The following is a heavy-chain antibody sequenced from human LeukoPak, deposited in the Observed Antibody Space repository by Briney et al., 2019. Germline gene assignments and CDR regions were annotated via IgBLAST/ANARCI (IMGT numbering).Heavy chain of an antibody. J-gene: IGHJ4*02. V-gene: IGHV3-74*03. D-gene: IGHD1-7*01. CDR3: VRYNWNYPDY. CDR2: NKSDWRYT. Sequence: GGCVSLSCAASGLIFSSNWMYGVRQARGRELVWLSRNKSDWRYTAHADCVQRLFTISRDNAKHTLFLHINSLRVEDTAIYYCVRYNWNYPDYWRQGTLASVSS. CDR1: GLIFSSNW.